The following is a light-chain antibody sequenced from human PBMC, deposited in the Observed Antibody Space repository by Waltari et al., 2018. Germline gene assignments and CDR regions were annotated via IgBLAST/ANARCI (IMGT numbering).Light chain of an antibody. CDR2: QHT. J-gene: IGLJ2*01. V-gene: IGLV3-1*01. CDR1: QLGDKY. CDR3: QVWDSTTAHVV. Sequence: SYELTQPPSVSVSPGQTANITCSGDQLGDKYACWYQQTPGQSPVLVMFQHTKRPSGIPERFSGSNSGNTATLTIRGTQAMDEADYYCQVWDSTTAHVVFGGGTKLTVL.